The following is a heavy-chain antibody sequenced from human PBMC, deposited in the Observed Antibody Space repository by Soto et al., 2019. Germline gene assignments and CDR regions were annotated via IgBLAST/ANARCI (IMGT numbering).Heavy chain of an antibody. D-gene: IGHD3-22*01. V-gene: IGHV1-69*01. J-gene: IGHJ4*02. CDR2: IIPIFGTA. Sequence: QVQLVQSGAEVRKPGSSVRVSCNASGGSFNRHTISWVRQAPGQGLEWMGEIIPIFGTANHAQKFQGRVTIIADESTSTVYMELSSLRSDDTAIYYCARGWGYDSTDYYYAYWGQGTLVIVSS. CDR3: ARGWGYDSTDYYYAY. CDR1: GGSFNRHT.